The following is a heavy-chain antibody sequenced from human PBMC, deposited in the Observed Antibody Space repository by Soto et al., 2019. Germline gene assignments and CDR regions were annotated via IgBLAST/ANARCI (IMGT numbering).Heavy chain of an antibody. CDR2: IIPILGIA. CDR3: ASTCSSTSCYARAGFDY. CDR1: GGTFSSYT. J-gene: IGHJ4*02. Sequence: QVQLVQSGAEVKKPGSSVKVSCKASGGTFSSYTISWVRQAPGQGLEWMGRIIPILGIANYAQKFQGRVTITADKSTSTAYMELSSLRSEDTAVYYCASTCSSTSCYARAGFDYWGQGTLVTVSS. V-gene: IGHV1-69*02. D-gene: IGHD2-2*01.